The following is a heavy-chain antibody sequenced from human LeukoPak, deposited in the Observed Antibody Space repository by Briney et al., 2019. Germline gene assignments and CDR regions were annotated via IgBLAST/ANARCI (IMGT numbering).Heavy chain of an antibody. D-gene: IGHD2-2*01. CDR1: GYTFTSYA. V-gene: IGHV1-3*01. CDR3: ARDRPEVVPAAMHFYGMDV. J-gene: IGHJ6*02. Sequence: ASVKVSCEASGYTFTSYAMHWVRQAPGQRLEWMGWINAGNGNTKYSQKFQGRVTITRDTSASTAYMELSSLRSEDTAVYYCARDRPEVVPAAMHFYGMDVWGQGTTVTVSS. CDR2: INAGNGNT.